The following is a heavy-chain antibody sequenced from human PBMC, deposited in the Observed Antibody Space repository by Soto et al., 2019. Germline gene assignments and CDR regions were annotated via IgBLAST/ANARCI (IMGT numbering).Heavy chain of an antibody. CDR1: GFTFSSYA. CDR3: ARDSLLAPLDY. J-gene: IGHJ4*02. CDR2: ISYDGSNK. D-gene: IGHD2-8*02. Sequence: QVQLVESGGGVVQPGRSLRLSCAASGFTFSSYAMHWVRQAPGKGLEWVAVISYDGSNKYYADSAKGRFTISRDNSKNTLYLQMNSLRAEDTAVYYCARDSLLAPLDYWGQGTLVTVSS. V-gene: IGHV3-30-3*01.